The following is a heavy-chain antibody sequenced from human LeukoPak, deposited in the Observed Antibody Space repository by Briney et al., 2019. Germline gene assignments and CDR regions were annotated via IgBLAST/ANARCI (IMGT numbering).Heavy chain of an antibody. CDR1: GGTFRNYA. Sequence: SVKVSCKASGGTFRNYAISWVRQAPGQGPEWMGGIIPIFGTANYAQKFQGRVTITADESTSTAYMELSSLRSEDTAVYYCARARGWYCSSTSCTSGLYFDYWGQGTLVTVSS. CDR2: IIPIFGTA. CDR3: ARARGWYCSSTSCTSGLYFDY. J-gene: IGHJ4*02. V-gene: IGHV1-69*13. D-gene: IGHD2-2*01.